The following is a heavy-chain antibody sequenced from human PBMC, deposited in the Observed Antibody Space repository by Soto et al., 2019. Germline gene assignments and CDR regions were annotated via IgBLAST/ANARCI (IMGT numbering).Heavy chain of an antibody. D-gene: IGHD3-22*01. Sequence: PSETLSLTCSVSGGSVRSGSYYWTWIRQPPGKGLEWIGYIYQSGTTNYNASLKSRVTISIDTSKNQFFLKLNSVTAAGTAVYYCARDSSGRHDYWGQGTLVTVSS. CDR1: GGSVRSGSYY. CDR3: ARDSSGRHDY. J-gene: IGHJ4*02. V-gene: IGHV4-61*01. CDR2: IYQSGTT.